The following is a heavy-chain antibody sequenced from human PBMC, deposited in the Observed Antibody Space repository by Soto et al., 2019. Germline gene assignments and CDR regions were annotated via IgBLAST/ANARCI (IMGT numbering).Heavy chain of an antibody. J-gene: IGHJ4*02. V-gene: IGHV2-5*02. CDR1: GFSLYTSGVA. CDR2: ISWDDDE. CDR3: AHTDFWNGFFDY. D-gene: IGHD3-3*01. Sequence: QITLKESGPTLVKPTQPLTLTCIFSGFSLYTSGVAVGWIRPPPGKALEWLALISWDDDERYSPSLKSRLTITKDTSKKQVVLTMTNMEPVDTATYYCAHTDFWNGFFDYWGQGTLVTVSS.